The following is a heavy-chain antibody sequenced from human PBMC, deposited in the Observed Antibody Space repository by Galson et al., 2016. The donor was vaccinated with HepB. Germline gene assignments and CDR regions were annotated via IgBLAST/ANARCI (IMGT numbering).Heavy chain of an antibody. CDR2: IYSAGAT. CDR3: ARGQGYSYHYGMDV. CDR1: GFTVSHNY. V-gene: IGHV3-53*01. J-gene: IGHJ6*02. Sequence: SLRLSCAASGFTVSHNYMTWVRQAPGKGLEWVSLIYSAGATYYSDSVKGRFTISRDNSKNTLFLQMNSLRAEDTAVYYCARGQGYSYHYGMDVWGQGTTVTVSS. D-gene: IGHD5-18*01.